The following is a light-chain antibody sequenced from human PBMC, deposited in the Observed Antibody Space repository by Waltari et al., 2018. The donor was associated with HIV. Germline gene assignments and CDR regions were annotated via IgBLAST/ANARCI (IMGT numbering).Light chain of an antibody. V-gene: IGLV1-47*01. CDR2: RNN. Sequence: QSVLTQPPSASGTPGQRVTLRCSARTFNLVSNFLSCYQQLPGAAPKLLICRNNQRPSGVPDRFSGSKSGTSASLAISGLRSEDEADYYCAAWDDSLSGFYVVGTGTKVTVL. CDR3: AAWDDSLSGFYV. J-gene: IGLJ1*01. CDR1: TFNLVSNF.